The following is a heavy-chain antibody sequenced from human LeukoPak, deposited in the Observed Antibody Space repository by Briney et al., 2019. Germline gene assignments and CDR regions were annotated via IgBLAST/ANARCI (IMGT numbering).Heavy chain of an antibody. CDR1: GYTFINYA. CDR2: INAYNGDT. CDR3: ARGSSSDWPLEY. D-gene: IGHD6-19*01. Sequence: ASVKVSCKASGYTFINYAIHWVRQAPGQRLEWMGWINAYNGDTEYSPKFQGRVTITRDTSASTAYMELSTLRSEDTAVYYCARGSSSDWPLEYWGRGILVTVSS. V-gene: IGHV1-3*01. J-gene: IGHJ4*02.